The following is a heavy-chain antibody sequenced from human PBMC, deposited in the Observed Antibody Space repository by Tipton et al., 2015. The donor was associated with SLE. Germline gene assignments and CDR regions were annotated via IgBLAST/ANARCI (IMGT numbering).Heavy chain of an antibody. V-gene: IGHV4-59*11. D-gene: IGHD2-21*01. CDR2: IYYSGTT. CDR1: GASTTSHY. CDR3: SRLFGSSSWYFDV. Sequence: TPSLTCTVSGASTTSHYWHWIRQPPGKGLEWIGYIYYSGTTNYNPSLKSRLTMSVDTSNNHLSLKLSSVTAADTAVYFCSRLFGSSSWYFDVWGRGILVTVSS. J-gene: IGHJ2*01.